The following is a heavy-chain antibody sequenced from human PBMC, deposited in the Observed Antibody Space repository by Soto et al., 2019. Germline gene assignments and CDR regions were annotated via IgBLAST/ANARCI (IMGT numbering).Heavy chain of an antibody. CDR1: GFTFSSYG. CDR3: ARDVMVTAMVMWYFDL. CDR2: IWDDGSNK. V-gene: IGHV3-33*01. D-gene: IGHD2-21*02. J-gene: IGHJ2*01. Sequence: QVQLVESGGGVVQPGRSLRLSCAASGFTFSSYGMHWVRQAPGEGLEWVAVIWDDGSNKYYADSVKGRFTISRDNSKNTLYLQMNRLRAEDMAVYYCARDVMVTAMVMWYFDLWGRGTLVTVS.